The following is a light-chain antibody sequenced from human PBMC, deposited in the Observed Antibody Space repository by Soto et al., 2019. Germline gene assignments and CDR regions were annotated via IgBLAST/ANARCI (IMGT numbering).Light chain of an antibody. CDR2: EVS. CDR3: SSYTSSSTLYV. Sequence: QSALTQPASVSGSPGQSITISCTGTSSDVGGYNYVSWYQQHPGKAPKLMIYEVSNRPSGVSHRFSGSKSGNTASLTISGLQAEDEVDYYCSSYTSSSTLYVFGTGTKVTVL. V-gene: IGLV2-14*01. J-gene: IGLJ1*01. CDR1: SSDVGGYNY.